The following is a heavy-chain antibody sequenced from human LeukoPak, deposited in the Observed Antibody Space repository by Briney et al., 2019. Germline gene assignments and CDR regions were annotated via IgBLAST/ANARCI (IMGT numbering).Heavy chain of an antibody. V-gene: IGHV4-30-4*08. Sequence: SETLSLTCTVSGGSISSGDYYWSWIRQPPARGLEWIGYIYYSGSTYYNPSLKSRVTISVDTSKNQFYLKLSSVTAADTAVYYCARNLVPAAFDYWGQGTLVTVSS. J-gene: IGHJ4*02. CDR3: ARNLVPAAFDY. D-gene: IGHD2-2*01. CDR1: GGSISSGDYY. CDR2: IYYSGST.